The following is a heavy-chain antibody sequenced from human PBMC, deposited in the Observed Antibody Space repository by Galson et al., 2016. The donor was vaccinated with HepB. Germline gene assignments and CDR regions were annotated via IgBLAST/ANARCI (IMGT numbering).Heavy chain of an antibody. Sequence: SETLSLTCTVSSGSISSSRYYWGWIRQPPGKGLEWIGSVYYSGTAYYDPSLKSRVSISVDTSENQFSLKLSSVTAADTAVYYCARGVFGGDNWIDPWGQGALVTVSS. CDR1: SGSISSSRYY. CDR2: VYYSGTA. J-gene: IGHJ5*02. D-gene: IGHD2-21*01. V-gene: IGHV4-39*07. CDR3: ARGVFGGDNWIDP.